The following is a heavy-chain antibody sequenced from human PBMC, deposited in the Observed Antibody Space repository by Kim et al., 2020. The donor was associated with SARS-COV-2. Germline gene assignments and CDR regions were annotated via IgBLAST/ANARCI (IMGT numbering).Heavy chain of an antibody. J-gene: IGHJ4*02. Sequence: YAQKLPGRVTMTTDTSTSTAYMELRSLGSDDTAVYYCARDRGYSYGLFDYWGQGTLVTVSS. V-gene: IGHV1-18*01. D-gene: IGHD5-18*01. CDR3: ARDRGYSYGLFDY.